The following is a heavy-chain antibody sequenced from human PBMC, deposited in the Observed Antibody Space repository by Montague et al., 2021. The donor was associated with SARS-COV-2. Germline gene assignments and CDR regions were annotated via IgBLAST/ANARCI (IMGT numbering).Heavy chain of an antibody. J-gene: IGHJ3*02. CDR1: GFTFISSA. Sequence: SLILSCAASGFTFISSAMSWVRQAPGKGLALVSTISVSCVITYYAASVKGRFTISRDNSKNTVYLQMNSLRAEYTAVYYCATPTGIDMWGQGTMVTVSS. CDR3: ATPTGIDM. CDR2: ISVSCVIT. V-gene: IGHV3-23*01.